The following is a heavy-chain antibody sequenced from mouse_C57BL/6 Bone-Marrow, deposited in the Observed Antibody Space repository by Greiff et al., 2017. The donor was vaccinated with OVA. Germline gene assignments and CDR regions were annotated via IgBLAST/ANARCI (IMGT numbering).Heavy chain of an antibody. Sequence: EVQRVESGAELVRPGASVKLSCTASGFNLKDYYMHWVKQRPEQGLEWDGRIYPEDGDTEYAPKFQGKATMTADTSSNTAYLQLSSLTSEDTAVDYCTMAYYSKEFAYWGQGTLVTVSA. V-gene: IGHV14-1*01. CDR3: TMAYYSKEFAY. J-gene: IGHJ3*01. CDR2: IYPEDGDT. D-gene: IGHD2-5*01. CDR1: GFNLKDYY.